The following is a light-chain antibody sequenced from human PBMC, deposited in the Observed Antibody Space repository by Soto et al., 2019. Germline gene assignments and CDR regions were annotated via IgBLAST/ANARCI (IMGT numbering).Light chain of an antibody. Sequence: IVSTHSPATLSFSPGEIATLSFRASPSVTNDLAWYQHRPGQAPRLLIYDTSSRATGIPARFSGSGSGTEFTLTISSLQSEDFAVYYCQHYNNWPPITFGQGTRLEIK. J-gene: IGKJ5*01. CDR1: PSVTND. V-gene: IGKV3-15*01. CDR3: QHYNNWPPIT. CDR2: DTS.